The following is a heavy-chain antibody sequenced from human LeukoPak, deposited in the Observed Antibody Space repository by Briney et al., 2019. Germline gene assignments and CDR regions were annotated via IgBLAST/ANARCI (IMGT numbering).Heavy chain of an antibody. V-gene: IGHV1-2*02. J-gene: IGHJ4*02. D-gene: IGHD5-18*01. Sequence: GASVKVSCKASGYTFTGYYMHWVRQAPGQGLEWMGWINTNSGGTNYAEKFQGRVTMTRDKSISTAYMELSRLRSDDTAVYYCASLRYSYGPYPFDYWGQGTLVTVSS. CDR3: ASLRYSYGPYPFDY. CDR1: GYTFTGYY. CDR2: INTNSGGT.